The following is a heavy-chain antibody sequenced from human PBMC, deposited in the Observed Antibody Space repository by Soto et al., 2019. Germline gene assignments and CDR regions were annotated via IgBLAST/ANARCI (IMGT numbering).Heavy chain of an antibody. CDR3: GRINQEDYNRNRDWFDP. CDR2: ISYGGTA. D-gene: IGHD1-20*01. CDR1: GGSVNSGTSY. Sequence: QLQLQESGPGLVKPSETLSLACTVSGGSVNSGTSYWAWLRQPPGQGLEWIGLISYGGTAFYSVSLNGRGTMSGDTSKNEVSLKLSAVTAAETAVYYCGRINQEDYNRNRDWFDPWGQGSLVTVSS. J-gene: IGHJ5*02. V-gene: IGHV4-39*01.